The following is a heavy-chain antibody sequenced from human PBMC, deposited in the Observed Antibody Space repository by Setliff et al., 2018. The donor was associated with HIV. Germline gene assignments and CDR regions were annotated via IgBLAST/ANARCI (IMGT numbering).Heavy chain of an antibody. V-gene: IGHV4-31*03. CDR3: ARGFCSGGFCHPNFYHYMDV. D-gene: IGHD2-15*01. CDR1: GGSISSGGYY. Sequence: SETLSLTCTVSGGSISSGGYYWSWIRQHPGKGLEWIGFIYYSGSTYHNPSLKSRLSISLDTSKNQLSLNLKSVTAADAAVYYCARGFCSGGFCHPNFYHYMDVWGKGTTVTVSS. J-gene: IGHJ6*03. CDR2: IYYSGST.